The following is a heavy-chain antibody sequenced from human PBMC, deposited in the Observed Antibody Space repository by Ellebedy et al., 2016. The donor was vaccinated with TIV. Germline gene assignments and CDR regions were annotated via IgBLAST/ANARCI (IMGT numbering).Heavy chain of an antibody. D-gene: IGHD5-12*01. CDR3: AGGNSGYDAVYLDY. CDR1: GFTFSSYG. V-gene: IGHV3-30*03. Sequence: GESLKISCAASGFTFSSYGIHWVRQAPGKGLEWVAVISSGAGTTKYYADSVKGRFTISSDNSKNTLYLQMNSLGAEDTAVYYCAGGNSGYDAVYLDYWGQGTLVTVSS. J-gene: IGHJ4*02. CDR2: ISSGAGTTK.